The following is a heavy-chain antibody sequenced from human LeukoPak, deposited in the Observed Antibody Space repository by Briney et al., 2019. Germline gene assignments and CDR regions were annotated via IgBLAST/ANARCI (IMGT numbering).Heavy chain of an antibody. Sequence: PSETLSLTCTVSGVSISSSSYCWGWIRQPPGKGLEWIGRICYSGSTFYNPSLKSRVTLSVDTSKNQFSLELSSVTAADTALYYCARTENYIPEDCFDPWGQGTLVTVSS. V-gene: IGHV4-39*01. CDR1: GVSISSSSYC. CDR3: ARTENYIPEDCFDP. J-gene: IGHJ5*02. CDR2: ICYSGST. D-gene: IGHD5-24*01.